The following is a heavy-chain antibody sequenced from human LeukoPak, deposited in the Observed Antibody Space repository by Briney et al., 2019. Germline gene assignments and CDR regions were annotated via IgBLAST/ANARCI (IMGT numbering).Heavy chain of an antibody. D-gene: IGHD3-10*01. Sequence: GGSLRLSCTASGFTFDDYYIAWIRQPPGKGLDWVAYISSSGTATYYAESVKGRFTISRHNAKNSLYLQMDSLKAEDTAMYYCARPARSGIYYPDAFENWGQGTMVTVSS. CDR2: ISSSGTAT. J-gene: IGHJ3*02. CDR1: GFTFDDYY. CDR3: ARPARSGIYYPDAFEN. V-gene: IGHV3-11*04.